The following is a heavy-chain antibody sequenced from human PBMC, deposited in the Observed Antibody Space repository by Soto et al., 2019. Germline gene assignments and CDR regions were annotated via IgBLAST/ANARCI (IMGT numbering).Heavy chain of an antibody. CDR3: ARVTFTPNWFDS. Sequence: QVQLQESGPGLVKPSQTLSLTCTVSGDSISSPDYYWSWIRQAPGKGLDLIGYVYYRGSIYYTPSFESRVTISVDTSKNQFSLKLSSVTAADSAMYFCARVTFTPNWFDSWGQGILVTVSS. CDR1: GDSISSPDYY. V-gene: IGHV4-30-4*01. D-gene: IGHD3-3*02. CDR2: VYYRGSI. J-gene: IGHJ5*01.